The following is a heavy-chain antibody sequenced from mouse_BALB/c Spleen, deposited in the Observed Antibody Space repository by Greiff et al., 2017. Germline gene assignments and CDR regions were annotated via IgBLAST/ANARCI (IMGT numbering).Heavy chain of an antibody. D-gene: IGHD1-1*01. CDR2: IDPANGNT. V-gene: IGHV14-3*02. J-gene: IGHJ3*01. Sequence: EVKLLESGAELVKPGASVKLSCTASGFNIKDTYMHWVKQRPEQGLEWIGRIDPANGNTKYDPKFQGKATITADTSSNTAYLQLSSLTSEDTAVYYCARDYGSKRAWFAYWGQGTLVTVSA. CDR3: ARDYGSKRAWFAY. CDR1: GFNIKDTY.